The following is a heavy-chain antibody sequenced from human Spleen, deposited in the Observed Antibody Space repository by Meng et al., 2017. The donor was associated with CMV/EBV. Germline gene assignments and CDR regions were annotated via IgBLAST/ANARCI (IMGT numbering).Heavy chain of an antibody. Sequence: GGSLRLSCAASGFTFSSYSMNWVRQAPGKGLEWVANIKQDGSEKYYVDSVKGRFTISRDNAKNSLYLQMNSLRAEDTAVYYCAREPYSSSFYYYYGMDVWGQGTTVTVSS. J-gene: IGHJ6*02. D-gene: IGHD6-13*01. V-gene: IGHV3-7*01. CDR1: GFTFSSYS. CDR2: IKQDGSEK. CDR3: AREPYSSSFYYYYGMDV.